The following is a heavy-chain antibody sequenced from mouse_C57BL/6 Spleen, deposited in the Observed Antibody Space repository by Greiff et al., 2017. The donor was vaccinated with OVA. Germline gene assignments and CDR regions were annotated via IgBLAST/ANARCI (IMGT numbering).Heavy chain of an antibody. D-gene: IGHD1-1*01. CDR2: IDPSDSET. J-gene: IGHJ2*01. CDR1: GYTFTSYW. CDR3: ARGITTVVAYYFDY. Sequence: VQLQQPGAELVRPGSSVKLSCKASGYTFTSYWMHWVKQRPIQGLEWIGNIDPSDSETHYNQKFKDKATLTVDKSSSTAYMQLSSLTSEDSAVYYCARGITTVVAYYFDYWGQGTTLTVSS. V-gene: IGHV1-52*01.